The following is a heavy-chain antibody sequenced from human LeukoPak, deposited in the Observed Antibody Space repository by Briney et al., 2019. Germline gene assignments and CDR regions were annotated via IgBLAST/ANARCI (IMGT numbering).Heavy chain of an antibody. J-gene: IGHJ4*02. CDR1: GFTFCRST. V-gene: IGHV3-21*01. D-gene: IGHD6-19*01. CDR2: IGSVTTYI. Sequence: GGSLRLSCAASGFTFCRSTMNWVRQAPGKGLEWVSSIGSVTTYIYYADSVKGRFTISRDNAKNSLSLQMNSLRAEDTAVYYCARAIAVAGPYYFDYWGQGTLVTVSS. CDR3: ARAIAVAGPYYFDY.